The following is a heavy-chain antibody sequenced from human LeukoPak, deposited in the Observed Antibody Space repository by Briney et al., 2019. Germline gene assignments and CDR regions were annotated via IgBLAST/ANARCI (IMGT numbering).Heavy chain of an antibody. V-gene: IGHV4-39*01. CDR1: GGSISSSSYY. Sequence: SETLSLTCTVSGGSISSSSYYWGWIRQPPGKGLEWIGGIYYSGSTYYNPSLKSRVTISVDTSKNQFSLKLSSVTAADTAVYYCARHHQNVGFPYYFDYWGQGTLVTVSS. CDR3: ARHHQNVGFPYYFDY. D-gene: IGHD3-10*01. J-gene: IGHJ4*02. CDR2: IYYSGST.